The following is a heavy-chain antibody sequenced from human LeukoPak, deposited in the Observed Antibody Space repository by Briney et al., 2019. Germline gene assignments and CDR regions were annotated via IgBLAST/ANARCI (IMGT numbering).Heavy chain of an antibody. CDR2: IIPIFGTA. D-gene: IGHD3-16*01. CDR1: GGTFSSYA. Sequence: SVKVSCKASGGTFSSYAISWVRQAPGQGLEWMGGIIPIFGTANYAQKFQGRVTITADKSTSTAYMELSSLRSEDTAVYYCATSPVPDYGRTGLDYWGQGTLVTVSS. J-gene: IGHJ4*02. V-gene: IGHV1-69*06. CDR3: ATSPVPDYGRTGLDY.